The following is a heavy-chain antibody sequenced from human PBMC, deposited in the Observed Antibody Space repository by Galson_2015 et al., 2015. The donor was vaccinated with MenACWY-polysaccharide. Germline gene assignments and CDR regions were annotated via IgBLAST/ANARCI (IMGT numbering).Heavy chain of an antibody. CDR3: ARVEKYSGSYYILH. CDR2: IYHSGST. V-gene: IGHV4-38-2*01. Sequence: SETLSLTCAVSGYSISSGYYWGWIRQPPGKGLEWIGSIYHSGSTFYNPSPKSRVTISVDTSKNQFSLNLSSVTAADTAVYYCARVEKYSGSYYILHWGQGTLVTVSS. J-gene: IGHJ4*02. D-gene: IGHD1-26*01. CDR1: GYSISSGYY.